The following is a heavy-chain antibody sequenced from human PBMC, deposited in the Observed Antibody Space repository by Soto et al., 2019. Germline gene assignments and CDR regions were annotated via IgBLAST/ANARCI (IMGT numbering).Heavy chain of an antibody. Sequence: PSETLSLTCTVSGGSISGGYYWSWIRQHPGKGLEWIAYIYYNGNTYYNPSLKSRVTISVDTSKNQFSLKLSSVTAADTAVYYCARSSGLVDAFDIWGQGTMVTVSS. J-gene: IGHJ3*02. V-gene: IGHV4-31*03. CDR3: ARSSGLVDAFDI. CDR1: GGSISGGYY. CDR2: IYYNGNT. D-gene: IGHD1-26*01.